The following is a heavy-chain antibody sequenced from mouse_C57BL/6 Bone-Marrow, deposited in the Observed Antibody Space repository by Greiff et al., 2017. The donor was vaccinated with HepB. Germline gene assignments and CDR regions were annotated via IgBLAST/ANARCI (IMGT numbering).Heavy chain of an antibody. D-gene: IGHD1-1*01. CDR2: IYPRDGST. Sequence: VQLQQSGPELVKPGASVKLSCKASGYTFTSYDINWVKQRPGQGLEWIGRIYPRDGSTKYNDKFKGKATLTVETSSSTAYMELHSLTSEDSAVYFCATRYWYFDVWGTGTTVTVSS. CDR3: ATRYWYFDV. V-gene: IGHV1-85*01. CDR1: GYTFTSYD. J-gene: IGHJ1*03.